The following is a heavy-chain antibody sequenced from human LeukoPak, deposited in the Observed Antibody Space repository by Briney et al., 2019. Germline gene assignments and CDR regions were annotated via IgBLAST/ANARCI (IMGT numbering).Heavy chain of an antibody. Sequence: ASVKVSCKASGYTFTSYGISWVRQAPGQGLEWMGWISAYNGNTNYAQKLQGRVTMTTDTSTSTAYMELRSLRSDDTAVYYCAREAPFGGVIVRNWFDPWGQGTLVTVFS. J-gene: IGHJ5*02. D-gene: IGHD3-16*02. CDR2: ISAYNGNT. V-gene: IGHV1-18*01. CDR3: AREAPFGGVIVRNWFDP. CDR1: GYTFTSYG.